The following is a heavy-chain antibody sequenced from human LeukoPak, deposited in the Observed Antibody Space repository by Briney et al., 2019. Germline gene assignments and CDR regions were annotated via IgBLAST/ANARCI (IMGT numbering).Heavy chain of an antibody. CDR2: ISSSSSYI. CDR3: ARGHLDYDILTGYSY. V-gene: IGHV3-21*01. J-gene: IGHJ4*02. CDR1: GFTFSSYS. Sequence: GGSLRLSCAASGFTFSSYSMNWVRQAPGKGLEWVSSISSSSSYIYYADSVKGRFTISRDNAKNSLYLQMNSLRAEDTAVYYCARGHLDYDILTGYSYWGEGTLVTVSS. D-gene: IGHD3-9*01.